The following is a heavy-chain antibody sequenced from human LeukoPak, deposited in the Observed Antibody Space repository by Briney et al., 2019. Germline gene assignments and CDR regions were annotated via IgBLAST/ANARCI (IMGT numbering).Heavy chain of an antibody. CDR2: IYYSGST. CDR3: ARRRGYYFDY. Sequence: SETLSLTCTVSGGSISSSSYYWGWIRQPPGKGLEWIGSIYYSGSTYYNPSLKSRVTISVDTSKNQFSLKLSSVTAADTAVYYCARRRGYYFDYWGQGTLVTVSS. J-gene: IGHJ4*02. V-gene: IGHV4-39*01. CDR1: GGSISSSSYY.